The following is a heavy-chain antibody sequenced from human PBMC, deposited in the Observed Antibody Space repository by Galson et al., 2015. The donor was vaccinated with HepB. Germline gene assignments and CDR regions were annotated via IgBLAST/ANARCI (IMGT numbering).Heavy chain of an antibody. V-gene: IGHV3-33*06. J-gene: IGHJ6*02. CDR2: IWYDGSNK. Sequence: SLRLSCAASGFTFSSYGMHWVRQAPGKGLEWVAVIWYDGSNKYYADSVKGRFTISRDNSKNTLYLQMNSLRAEDTAVYYCAKDRGDSSSWYYGIYGMDVSGPGTPVTVSS. CDR1: GFTFSSYG. CDR3: AKDRGDSSSWYYGIYGMDV. D-gene: IGHD6-13*01.